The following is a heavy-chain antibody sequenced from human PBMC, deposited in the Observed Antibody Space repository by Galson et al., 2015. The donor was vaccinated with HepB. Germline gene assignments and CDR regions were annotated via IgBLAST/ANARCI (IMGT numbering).Heavy chain of an antibody. CDR2: INPSGGST. V-gene: IGHV1-46*04. D-gene: IGHD3-10*01. CDR3: ARAIWFGELSAGMDV. J-gene: IGHJ6*02. CDR1: GYTFTSYY. Sequence: SVKVSCKASGYTFTSYYMHWVRQAPGQGLEWMGIINPSGGSTSYAQKLQGRVTMTRDTSTSTVYMELSSLRSEDTAVYYCARAIWFGELSAGMDVWGQGTTVTVSS.